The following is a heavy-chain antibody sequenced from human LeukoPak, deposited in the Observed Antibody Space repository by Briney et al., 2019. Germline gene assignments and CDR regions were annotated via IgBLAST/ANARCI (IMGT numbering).Heavy chain of an antibody. J-gene: IGHJ4*02. D-gene: IGHD3-16*01. CDR3: ARLGGGLDYFDY. V-gene: IGHV3-23*03. CDR1: GFTFSNYA. Sequence: GGSLRLSCAASGFTFSNYAMTWVRQAPGKGLEWVSVIYSGDTTYYADSVKGRFTISRDNSKNTLYLQMSSLRAEDTAVYYCARLGGGLDYFDYWGQGTLVTVSS. CDR2: IYSGDTT.